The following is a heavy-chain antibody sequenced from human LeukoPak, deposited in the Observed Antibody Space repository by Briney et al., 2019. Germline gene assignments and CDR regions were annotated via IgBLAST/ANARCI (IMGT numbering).Heavy chain of an antibody. V-gene: IGHV4-59*01. D-gene: IGHD3-10*01. CDR3: ARVGRDYYGSGSYLWFDP. J-gene: IGHJ5*02. Sequence: SETLSLTCTVSGGSISGNYWGWIRQPPGKGLEWIGYIYYTGSTKYNPFLKSRVTMSVDTSKNQFSLKLNSVTAADTAVYYCARVGRDYYGSGSYLWFDPWGQGTLVTVSS. CDR1: GGSISGNY. CDR2: IYYTGST.